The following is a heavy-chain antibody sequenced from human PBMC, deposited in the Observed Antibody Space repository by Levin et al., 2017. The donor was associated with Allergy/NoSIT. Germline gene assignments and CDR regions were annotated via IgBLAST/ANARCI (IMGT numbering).Heavy chain of an antibody. CDR2: ILPTGGST. J-gene: IGHJ2*01. V-gene: IGHV3-23*01. Sequence: GGSLRLSCAASGFTFSSYAMSWVRQAPGKGLEWLSAILPTGGSTYYADSVKGRFTISRDNSKNTLFLQMNSLRAEDTAVYYCAKSATTVTWYFDLWGRGTLVTVSS. D-gene: IGHD4-17*01. CDR1: GFTFSSYA. CDR3: AKSATTVTWYFDL.